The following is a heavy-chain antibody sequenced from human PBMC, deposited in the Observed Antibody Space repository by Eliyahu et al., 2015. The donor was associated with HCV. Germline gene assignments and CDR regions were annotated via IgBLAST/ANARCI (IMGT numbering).Heavy chain of an antibody. CDR1: GFSFSXVW. D-gene: IGHD2-15*01. J-gene: IGHJ1*01. Sequence: EVQLVXSGGNLVKPGGSLRLSCXASGFSFSXVWMIWVRQAPGKGLEWVGXITSETDGATTEYAAPVKGRFTISRDDSKNTVDLQMSSLKIEDTGVYYCAARVFGSMGAYLHNWGRGTLVTVSS. V-gene: IGHV3-15*01. CDR2: ITSETDGATT. CDR3: AARVFGSMGAYLHN.